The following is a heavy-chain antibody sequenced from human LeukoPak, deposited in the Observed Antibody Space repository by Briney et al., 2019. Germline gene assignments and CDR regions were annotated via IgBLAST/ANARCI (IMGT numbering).Heavy chain of an antibody. V-gene: IGHV3-33*08. CDR1: GFTFSSYG. D-gene: IGHD5-18*01. CDR2: IWYDGSNK. Sequence: GGSLRLSCAASGFTFSSYGMHWVRQAPGKGLEWVAVIWYDGSNKYYADSVKGRFTISRDNAKNSLYLQMNSLRAEDTAVYYCARLGPYGYVDYWGQGTLVTVSS. J-gene: IGHJ4*02. CDR3: ARLGPYGYVDY.